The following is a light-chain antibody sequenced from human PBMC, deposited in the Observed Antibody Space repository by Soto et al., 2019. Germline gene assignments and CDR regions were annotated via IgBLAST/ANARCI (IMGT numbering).Light chain of an antibody. CDR2: DAS. V-gene: IGKV3-11*01. J-gene: IGKJ1*01. CDR1: QSVSSY. Sequence: EIELTQSPATLSLSPGERATLSCRASQSVSSYLAWYQQKPGQAPRLLIYDASNRATGIPARFSGSGSGTDFTLTISSLEPEDFAVYYCQQRSNWPWTFGQGTRWIS. CDR3: QQRSNWPWT.